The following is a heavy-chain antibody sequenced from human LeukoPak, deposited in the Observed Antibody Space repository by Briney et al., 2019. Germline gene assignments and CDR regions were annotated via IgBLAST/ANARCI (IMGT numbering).Heavy chain of an antibody. J-gene: IGHJ4*02. V-gene: IGHV3-7*01. CDR1: GFTFTNYW. CDR3: ARDRVWTVLY. Sequence: GGSLGLSCAASGFTFTNYWMNWVRQAPGKGLEWVANINQDGSEQYYVDSVKGRFTISRDNAKNSLYLQMNSLRGEDTAVYYCARDRVWTVLYWGQGTLVTVSS. D-gene: IGHD6-13*01. CDR2: INQDGSEQ.